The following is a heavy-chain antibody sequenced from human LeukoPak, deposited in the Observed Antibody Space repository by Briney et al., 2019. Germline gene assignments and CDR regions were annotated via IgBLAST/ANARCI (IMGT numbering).Heavy chain of an antibody. CDR3: TKETPQMDV. J-gene: IGHJ6*04. Sequence: GGSLRLSCAASGFTVSDNYMSWVRRAAGKGLEWVALIYSAGGTYYADSVKGRFTISRDNAKNSLYLQLNRLRAEDTAVYYCTKETPQMDVWGKGTTVTVSS. V-gene: IGHV3-53*01. D-gene: IGHD2-15*01. CDR1: GFTVSDNY. CDR2: IYSAGGT.